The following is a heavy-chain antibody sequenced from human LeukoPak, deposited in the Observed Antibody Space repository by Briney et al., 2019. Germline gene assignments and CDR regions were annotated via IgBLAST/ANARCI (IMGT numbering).Heavy chain of an antibody. CDR1: GYTFTGYY. Sequence: ASVKVSCKASGYTFTGYYIHWVRQAPGQGLEWMGWINPNSGGTNYAQKFQGRVTMTGDTSISTAYMELSRLRSDDTAVYYCAKRGWAGDLAYFDYWGQGALVTVSS. J-gene: IGHJ4*02. V-gene: IGHV1-2*02. CDR3: AKRGWAGDLAYFDY. D-gene: IGHD1-26*01. CDR2: INPNSGGT.